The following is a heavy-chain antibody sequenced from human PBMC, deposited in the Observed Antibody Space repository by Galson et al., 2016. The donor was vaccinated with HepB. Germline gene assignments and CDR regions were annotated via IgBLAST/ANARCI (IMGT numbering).Heavy chain of an antibody. D-gene: IGHD4-23*01. CDR2: ISHDDISK. J-gene: IGHJ4*02. CDR3: AKQLPYGGNSRSPDY. CDR1: GITLRNFI. V-gene: IGHV3-30-3*02. Sequence: SLRLSCAASGITLRNFIIHWVPQPPGKGLEWVAAISHDDISKYYTDSVKGRFTISRDNSKNTLYLQMNSLRAEDTAVYYCAKQLPYGGNSRSPDYWGQGTVVTVSA.